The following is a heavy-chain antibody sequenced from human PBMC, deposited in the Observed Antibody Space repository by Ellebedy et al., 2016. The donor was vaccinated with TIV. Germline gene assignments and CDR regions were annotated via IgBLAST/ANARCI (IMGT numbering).Heavy chain of an antibody. V-gene: IGHV4-59*02. CDR1: GDSVTTYH. J-gene: IGHJ3*02. CDR2: IYYGGST. Sequence: MPSETLSLTCTVSGDSVTTYHWSWIRQPPGTGLEWIGYIYYGGSTNHNPSLKSRVTISVDTSKNQFSLKLNSVTAADTAVYYCARDLPTMGGAFDIWGQGTMVTVSS. CDR3: ARDLPTMGGAFDI. D-gene: IGHD1-26*01.